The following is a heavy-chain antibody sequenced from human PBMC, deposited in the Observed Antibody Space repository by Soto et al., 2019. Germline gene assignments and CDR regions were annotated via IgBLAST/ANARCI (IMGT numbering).Heavy chain of an antibody. CDR3: ARTPTP. CDR2: IYYSGRT. J-gene: IGHJ5*02. Sequence: ETLSLTCAVSGGSISSNNYFWGWIRQPPGKGLEWIGNIYYSGRTYYNPSLKSRVTISVDRSKNQFSLKLSSVTAADTAVYYCARTPTPWGQGTLVTVSS. D-gene: IGHD1-26*01. CDR1: GGSISSNNYF. V-gene: IGHV4-39*07.